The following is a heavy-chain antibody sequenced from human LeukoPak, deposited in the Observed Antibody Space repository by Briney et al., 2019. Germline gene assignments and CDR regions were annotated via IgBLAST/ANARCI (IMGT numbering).Heavy chain of an antibody. J-gene: IGHJ5*02. Sequence: ASVKVSCKVSGYTLTELSMHWVRQAPGEGLEWMGGFDPEDGETIHAQKFQGRVTMTEDTSTDTAYMELSSLRSEDTAVYYCATQGAYGGNVNWFDPWGQGTLVTVSS. CDR1: GYTLTELS. V-gene: IGHV1-24*01. CDR2: FDPEDGET. CDR3: ATQGAYGGNVNWFDP. D-gene: IGHD4-23*01.